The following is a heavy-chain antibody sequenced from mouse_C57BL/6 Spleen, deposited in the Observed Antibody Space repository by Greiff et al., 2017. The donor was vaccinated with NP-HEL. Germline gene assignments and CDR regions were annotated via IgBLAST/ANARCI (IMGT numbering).Heavy chain of an antibody. Sequence: VQLQQSGAELARPGASVKLSCKASGYTFTSYGISWVKQRTGQGLEWIGEIYPRSGNTYYNEKFKGKATLTADKSSSTAYMELRSLTSEDSAVYFCARETMITSYYAMDYWGQGTSVTVSS. J-gene: IGHJ4*01. CDR2: IYPRSGNT. CDR1: GYTFTSYG. D-gene: IGHD2-4*01. V-gene: IGHV1-81*01. CDR3: ARETMITSYYAMDY.